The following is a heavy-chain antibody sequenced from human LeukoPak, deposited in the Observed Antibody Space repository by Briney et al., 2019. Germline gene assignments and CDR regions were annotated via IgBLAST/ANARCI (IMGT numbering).Heavy chain of an antibody. J-gene: IGHJ4*02. CDR3: AKGEMATTLFDY. V-gene: IGHV3-30*18. D-gene: IGHD5-24*01. CDR1: GFTFSSYG. CDR2: ISYDGSNK. Sequence: GGSLRLSCAASGFTFSSYGMHWVRQAPGKGLEWVAVISYDGSNKYYADSVKGRFTISRDNSKNTLYLQMNSLRAEDTAVYYCAKGEMATTLFDYWGQGTLVTVSS.